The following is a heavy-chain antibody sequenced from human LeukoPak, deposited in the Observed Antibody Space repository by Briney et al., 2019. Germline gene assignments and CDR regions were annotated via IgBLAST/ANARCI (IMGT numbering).Heavy chain of an antibody. J-gene: IGHJ5*02. Sequence: SETLSLTCTVSGGSISSYYWSWIRQPPGKGLEWIGYIYYSGSTNYNPSLKSRVTISVDTSKNQFSLKLSSVTAADTAVYYCARLSPSEGGFDPWGQGTLVTVSS. CDR2: IYYSGST. CDR3: ARLSPSEGGFDP. V-gene: IGHV4-59*01. CDR1: GGSISSYY.